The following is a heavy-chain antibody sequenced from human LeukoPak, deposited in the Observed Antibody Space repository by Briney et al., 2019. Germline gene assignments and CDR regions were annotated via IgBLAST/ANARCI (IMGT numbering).Heavy chain of an antibody. CDR2: IYHSGST. CDR1: GGSISSTNYY. CDR3: ARHLGYDYVWGSYRYTGNDIDY. J-gene: IGHJ4*02. V-gene: IGHV4-39*01. Sequence: PSETLSLTCTVSGGSISSTNYYWGWIRQPPGKGLEWIGSIYHSGSTYYNPSLKSRVTISVDTTKNQFSLKLSSVTAADTAVYYCARHLGYDYVWGSYRYTGNDIDYWGQGTLVTVSS. D-gene: IGHD3-16*02.